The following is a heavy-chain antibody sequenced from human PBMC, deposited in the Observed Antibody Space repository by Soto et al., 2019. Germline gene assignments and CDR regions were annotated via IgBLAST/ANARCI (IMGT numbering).Heavy chain of an antibody. CDR3: ARDQNLYFDY. V-gene: IGHV1-69*13. J-gene: IGHJ4*02. CDR2: IIPIFGTA. Sequence: GASVEVSCKGSGGTFSSYSISWVRQAPGQGLEWMGGIIPIFGTANYAQRFQGRVTITADESTSTAYMELSSLRSEDTAVYYCARDQNLYFDYWGQGTLVTVSS. CDR1: GGTFSSYS.